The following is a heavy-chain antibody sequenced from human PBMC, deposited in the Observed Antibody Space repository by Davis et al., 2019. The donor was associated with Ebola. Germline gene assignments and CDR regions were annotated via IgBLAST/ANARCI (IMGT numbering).Heavy chain of an antibody. CDR3: ARIPAWGYYYGMDV. V-gene: IGHV4-39*07. Sequence: SETLSLTCAVSGYSISSGSYYWGWIRQPPGKGLEWIGEINHSGSTNYNPSLKSRVTISVDTSKNQFSLKLSSVTAADTAVYYCARIPAWGYYYGMDVWGQGTTVTVSS. CDR1: GYSISSGSYY. CDR2: INHSGST. D-gene: IGHD3-16*01. J-gene: IGHJ6*02.